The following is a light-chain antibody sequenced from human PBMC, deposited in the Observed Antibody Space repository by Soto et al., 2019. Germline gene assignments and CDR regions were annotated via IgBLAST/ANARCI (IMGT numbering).Light chain of an antibody. J-gene: IGKJ5*01. CDR3: QQSSDWPPIT. V-gene: IGKV3-11*01. CDR2: DAS. CDR1: QRVSRY. Sequence: EIVLTQSPSTLSFSTGERATLACRAIQRVSRYLALYQHKPGQAPRLLIYDASNRATGIPARFSGSGSGTDFTLTISSLEHEDFAVYYCQQSSDWPPITFGQGTRLQIK.